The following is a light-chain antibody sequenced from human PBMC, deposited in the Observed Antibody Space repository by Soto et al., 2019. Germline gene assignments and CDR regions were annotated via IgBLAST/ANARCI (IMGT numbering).Light chain of an antibody. J-gene: IGKJ1*01. CDR1: QGIRND. CDR3: RQHQSLPPT. V-gene: IGKV1-17*01. Sequence: DIQMTQSPSSLSASIGDRVTITCRASQGIRNDLGWYQQKPGKAPKRLVYAASSLQSGVPSMFIGSGSGTEFTLTIRSLHPADFANYFCRQHQSLPPTFGYGYMVESK. CDR2: AAS.